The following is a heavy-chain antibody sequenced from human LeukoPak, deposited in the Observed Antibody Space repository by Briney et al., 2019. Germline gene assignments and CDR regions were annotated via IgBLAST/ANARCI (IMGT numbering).Heavy chain of an antibody. Sequence: SETLSLACTVSGGSISSYYWSWIRQPAGKGLEWIGRIYTSGSTNYNLSLKSRVTMSVDTSKNQFSLKLSSVTAADTAVYYCARDLLRYFDWLLQPQNWFDPWGQGTLVTVSS. CDR3: ARDLLRYFDWLLQPQNWFDP. D-gene: IGHD3-9*01. V-gene: IGHV4-4*07. CDR1: GGSISSYY. CDR2: IYTSGST. J-gene: IGHJ5*02.